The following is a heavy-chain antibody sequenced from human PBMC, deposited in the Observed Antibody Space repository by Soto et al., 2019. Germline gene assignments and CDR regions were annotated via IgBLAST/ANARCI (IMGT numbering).Heavy chain of an antibody. V-gene: IGHV3-30*18. CDR1: GFTFSSYG. J-gene: IGHJ4*02. CDR3: AKDEPILTFLFDY. Sequence: GGSLRLSCAASGFTFSSYGMHWVRQAPGKGLEWVAVISYDGSNKYYADSVKGRFTISRDNSKNTLYLQMNSLRAEDTAVYYCAKDEPILTFLFDYWGQGTLVTVSS. CDR2: ISYDGSNK. D-gene: IGHD2-21*01.